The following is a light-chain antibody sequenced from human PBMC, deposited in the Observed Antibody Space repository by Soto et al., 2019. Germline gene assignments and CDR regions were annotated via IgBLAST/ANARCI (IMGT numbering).Light chain of an antibody. CDR1: SSDVGSYNR. J-gene: IGLJ2*01. CDR3: SSYTSSSTFVI. CDR2: EVS. V-gene: IGLV2-18*02. Sequence: QSALTQPPSVSGSPGQSVTISCTGTSSDVGSYNRVSWYQQPPGTAPKLMIYEVSNRPSGVPDRFSGSKSGNTASLTIFGLQAEDEGDYYCSSYTSSSTFVIFGGGTKLTVL.